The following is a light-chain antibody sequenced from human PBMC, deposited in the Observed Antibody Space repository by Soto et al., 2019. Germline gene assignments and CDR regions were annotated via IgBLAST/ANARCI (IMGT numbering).Light chain of an antibody. V-gene: IGLV3-21*02. Sequence: SYELTQPPSVSVAPGQPARITCGGNNIGSRSVHWYQQKPRQTPVLSVYDDSDRPSGIPERCSGSNSGNTATLTISRVEAGDEDDYYCQVWDSIRDCVFGGGTQLTVL. CDR2: DDS. CDR1: NIGSRS. J-gene: IGLJ3*02. CDR3: QVWDSIRDCV.